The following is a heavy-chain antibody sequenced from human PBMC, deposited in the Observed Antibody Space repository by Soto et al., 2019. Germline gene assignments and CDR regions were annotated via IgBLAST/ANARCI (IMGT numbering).Heavy chain of an antibody. CDR3: ARSMHYDILTGPYNWFDP. V-gene: IGHV5-10-1*01. J-gene: IGHJ5*02. CDR1: RESLCNQR. CDR2: ICPSDSYT. D-gene: IGHD3-9*01. Sequence: GEPRQIFPSGTRESLCNQRTGRMSKMPGKGLESMGRICPSDSYTNYSPSFQGHDTISADKSSSTAYLQWSSLKASETAMYYCARSMHYDILTGPYNWFDPWGQGTLVTVSS.